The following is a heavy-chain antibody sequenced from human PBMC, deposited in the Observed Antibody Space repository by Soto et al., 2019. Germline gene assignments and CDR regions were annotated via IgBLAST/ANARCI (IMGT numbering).Heavy chain of an antibody. CDR2: IYYSGST. J-gene: IGHJ4*02. CDR1: GGSISSSSYY. CDR3: ARHMDIVATIDY. Sequence: SETLSLTCTVSGGSISSSSYYWGWIRQPPGKGLEWIGSIYYSGSTYYNPSLKSRVTISVDTSKNQFSLKLSSVTAADTAVYYCARHMDIVATIDYWGQGTLVTVSS. D-gene: IGHD5-12*01. V-gene: IGHV4-39*01.